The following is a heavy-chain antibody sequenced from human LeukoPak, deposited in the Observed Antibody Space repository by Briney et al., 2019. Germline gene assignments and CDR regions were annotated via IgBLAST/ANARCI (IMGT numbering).Heavy chain of an antibody. CDR3: ARAVGATPYDAFDI. J-gene: IGHJ3*02. D-gene: IGHD1-26*01. Sequence: ASVKVSCKASGYTFTGYYMHWVRQAPGQGLEWMGWINPNSGGTNYAQKFQGRVTMTRDTSISTAYMELSRLRSDDTAVYYCARAVGATPYDAFDIWGQGTMVTVSS. CDR2: INPNSGGT. V-gene: IGHV1-2*02. CDR1: GYTFTGYY.